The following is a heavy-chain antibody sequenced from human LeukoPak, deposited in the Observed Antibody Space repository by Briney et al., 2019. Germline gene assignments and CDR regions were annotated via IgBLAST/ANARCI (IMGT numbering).Heavy chain of an antibody. J-gene: IGHJ4*02. D-gene: IGHD6-13*01. CDR2: IKSKTDGWTT. Sequence: GRSLRLSCAASGFTFSNAWMSWVRQAPGKGLEWVGRIKSKTDGWTTDYAAPVKGRFTISRDDSKNTLYLQMNSLKTEDTAVYYCTTNGYSSSWYRYWGQGTLVTVSS. CDR1: GFTFSNAW. V-gene: IGHV3-15*01. CDR3: TTNGYSSSWYRY.